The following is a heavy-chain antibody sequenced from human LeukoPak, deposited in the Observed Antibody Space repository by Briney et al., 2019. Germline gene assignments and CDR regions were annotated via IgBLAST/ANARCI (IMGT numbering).Heavy chain of an antibody. J-gene: IGHJ3*02. CDR3: ARFGSSTWYKGAFDI. Sequence: SETLSLTCAAYGGSFRGYYWSWIRQPPGKGLEWIGEIDHSANTKYKPSLKSRDTISVDTSKNKFSLNLTSVAAADTAVYYCARFGSSTWYKGAFDIWGQGTMVTVAS. V-gene: IGHV4-34*01. CDR1: GGSFRGYY. CDR2: IDHSANT. D-gene: IGHD1-1*01.